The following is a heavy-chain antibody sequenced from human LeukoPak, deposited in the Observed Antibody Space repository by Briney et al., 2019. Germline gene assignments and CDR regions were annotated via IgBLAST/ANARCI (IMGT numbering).Heavy chain of an antibody. D-gene: IGHD3-22*01. Sequence: SVKVSCKASGGTFSSYAISWVRQAPGQGLEWMGGIIPIFGTANYAQKFQGRVTITADESTSTAYMELSSLRSEDTAVHYCAGGTMIVVGDYYYYGMDVWGQGTTVTVSS. CDR2: IIPIFGTA. J-gene: IGHJ6*02. V-gene: IGHV1-69*13. CDR1: GGTFSSYA. CDR3: AGGTMIVVGDYYYYGMDV.